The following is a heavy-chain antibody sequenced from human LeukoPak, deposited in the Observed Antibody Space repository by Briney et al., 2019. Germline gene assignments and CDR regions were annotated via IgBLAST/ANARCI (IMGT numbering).Heavy chain of an antibody. CDR1: GVSFSGSY. V-gene: IGHV4-34*01. D-gene: IGHD6-19*01. Sequence: PSETLSLTCAVSGVSFSGSYWNWIRQPPGKGLEWIGEIDHSGNTNYNPSLKSRVTTSADTSMNQLSLRLTSVTAAHTAVYCCARGRRSGGRHDALDMWGQGTMVSVSS. CDR3: ARGRRSGGRHDALDM. CDR2: IDHSGNT. J-gene: IGHJ3*02.